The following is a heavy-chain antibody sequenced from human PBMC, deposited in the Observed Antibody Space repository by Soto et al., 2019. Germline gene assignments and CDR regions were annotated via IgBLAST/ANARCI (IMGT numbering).Heavy chain of an antibody. CDR2: INEDGSEN. CDR1: GFTFSTYW. V-gene: IGHV3-7*03. CDR3: AREMDV. Sequence: PGGSLRLSCAASGFTFSTYWMSWVRQAPGKGLEWVANINEDGSENNYADSMEGRFTISRYSAKNSLYLQMNSLRAEDTAVYYCAREMDVWGQGTTVTVSS. J-gene: IGHJ6*02.